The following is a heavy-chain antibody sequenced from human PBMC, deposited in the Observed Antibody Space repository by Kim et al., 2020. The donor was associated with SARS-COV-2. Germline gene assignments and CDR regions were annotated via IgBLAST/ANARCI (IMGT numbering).Heavy chain of an antibody. D-gene: IGHD1-26*01. Sequence: ADSVKGRFTISRDNAKNSLYLQMNSLRDEDTAVYYCARDPALYSGSYGDYWGQGTLVTVSS. CDR3: ARDPALYSGSYGDY. J-gene: IGHJ4*02. V-gene: IGHV3-48*02.